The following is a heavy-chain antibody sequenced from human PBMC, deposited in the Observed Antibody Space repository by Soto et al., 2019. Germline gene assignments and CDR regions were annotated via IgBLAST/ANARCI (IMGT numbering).Heavy chain of an antibody. CDR1: GFTFSSFN. CDR2: ISITGNYK. J-gene: IGHJ4*02. CDR3: ASRRLGYCTGGTCPEF. D-gene: IGHD2-15*01. Sequence: EVQLVESGGGLVKPGGSLRLSCAASGFTFSSFNMDWVRQAPGKGLEWVSSISITGNYKYYADSLKGRFTISSDNAQNLLFRQMDSLRPADTAVYYCASRRLGYCTGGTCPEFWGQGTLVTVTS. V-gene: IGHV3-21*01.